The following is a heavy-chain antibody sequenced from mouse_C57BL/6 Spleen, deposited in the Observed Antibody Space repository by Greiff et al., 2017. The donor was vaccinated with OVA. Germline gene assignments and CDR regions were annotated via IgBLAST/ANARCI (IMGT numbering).Heavy chain of an antibody. V-gene: IGHV5-17*01. D-gene: IGHD2-4*01. J-gene: IGHJ3*01. CDR1: GFTFSDYG. Sequence: EVQGVESGGGLVKPGGSLKLSCAASGFTFSDYGMHWVRQAPEKGLEWVAYISSGSSTIYYADTVKGRFTISRDNAKNTLFLQMTSLRSEDTAMYYCASPIYYDYDGIFAYWGQGTLVTVSA. CDR3: ASPIYYDYDGIFAY. CDR2: ISSGSSTI.